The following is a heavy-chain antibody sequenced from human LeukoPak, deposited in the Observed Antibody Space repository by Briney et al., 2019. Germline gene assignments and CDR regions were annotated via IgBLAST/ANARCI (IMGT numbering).Heavy chain of an antibody. D-gene: IGHD2-2*02. V-gene: IGHV1-69*04. CDR2: IIPILGIA. CDR1: GGTFSSYA. CDR3: ASDIVVVPAAIGNYYYGMDV. J-gene: IGHJ6*02. Sequence: SVKVSCKASGGTFSSYAISWVRQAPGQGLEWMGRIIPILGIANYAQKLQGRVTMTTDTSTSTAYMELRSLRSDDTAVYYCASDIVVVPAAIGNYYYGMDVWGQGTTVTVSS.